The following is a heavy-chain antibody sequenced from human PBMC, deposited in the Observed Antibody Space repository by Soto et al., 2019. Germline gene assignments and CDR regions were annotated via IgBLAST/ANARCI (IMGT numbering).Heavy chain of an antibody. J-gene: IGHJ4*02. CDR2: INPSDGST. Sequence: ASVKVSCKASGYTFSSYSMHWVRQAPGQGLEWMGIINPSDGSTKYAQKLQGKVTMTRDTSTSTVYMELSSLTFEDTAVYYCATREPMAYYYGSGKTLDYFDYWGQGTLVTVSS. CDR1: GYTFSSYS. D-gene: IGHD3-10*01. CDR3: ATREPMAYYYGSGKTLDYFDY. V-gene: IGHV1-46*01.